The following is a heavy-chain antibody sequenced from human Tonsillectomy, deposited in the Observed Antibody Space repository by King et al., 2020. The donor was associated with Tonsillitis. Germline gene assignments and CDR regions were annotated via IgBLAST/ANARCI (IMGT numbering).Heavy chain of an antibody. V-gene: IGHV5-51*01. CDR1: GYRFTTYW. Sequence: QLVQSGAEVKKPGESLKISCKGSGYRFTTYWIGWVRQMPGKGLEWMGIIYPGDSVTRYSPSFRGQVTISADKSISTAYLQWKSLKASDTAMYYCARSGPERTDYDFWRSSDWFHPWGQGTLVTVSS. CDR2: IYPGDSVT. J-gene: IGHJ5*02. CDR3: ARSGPERTDYDFWRSSDWFHP. D-gene: IGHD3-3*01.